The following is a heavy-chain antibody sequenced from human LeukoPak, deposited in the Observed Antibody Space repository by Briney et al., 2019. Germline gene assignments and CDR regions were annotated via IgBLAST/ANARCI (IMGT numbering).Heavy chain of an antibody. Sequence: GRSLRLSCAASGFTFSSYGMHWVRQAPGKGLEWVAVISYDGSNKYYADSVKGRFTISRDNSKNTLYLQMNSLRAEDTAVYYCAKFGSEWELLIDYWGQGTLVTVSS. CDR2: ISYDGSNK. V-gene: IGHV3-30*18. CDR3: AKFGSEWELLIDY. J-gene: IGHJ4*02. D-gene: IGHD1-26*01. CDR1: GFTFSSYG.